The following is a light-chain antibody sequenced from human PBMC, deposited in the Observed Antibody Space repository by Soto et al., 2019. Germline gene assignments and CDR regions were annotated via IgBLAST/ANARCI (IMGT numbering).Light chain of an antibody. V-gene: IGKV3-15*01. CDR1: QDVGSK. CDR2: GAT. Sequence: EIVMTQYPATLSVSPGERATLSCRASQDVGSKLAWYQQKPGQAPRLLIYGATTRATGIPARFSGSGSGTQFTLTISSLQSEDFAVYYCQQCNDSPPWTFGQGTKVEI. J-gene: IGKJ1*01. CDR3: QQCNDSPPWT.